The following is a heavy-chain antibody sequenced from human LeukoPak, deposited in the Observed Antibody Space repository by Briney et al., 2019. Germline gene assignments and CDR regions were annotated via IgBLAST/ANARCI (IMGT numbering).Heavy chain of an antibody. CDR3: ARGGSVVFDY. D-gene: IGHD3-10*01. V-gene: IGHV3-21*01. J-gene: IGHJ4*02. CDR1: GFTFSSYS. Sequence: GGSMRLSCAASGFTFSSYSMNWVRQAPGKGLEWVSSISSSSSYIYYADSVRGRFTISRGNAKNSLYLQMNSLRAEDTAVYYCARGGSVVFDYWGQGTLVTVSS. CDR2: ISSSSSYI.